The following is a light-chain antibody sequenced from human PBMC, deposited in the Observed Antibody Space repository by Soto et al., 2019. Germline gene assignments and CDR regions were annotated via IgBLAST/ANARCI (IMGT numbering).Light chain of an antibody. CDR3: QQSYSTPRT. V-gene: IGKV1-39*01. Sequence: DIQMTQSPSSLSASVGDRVTITCRASQSIYNNLNWYQQKPGRAPRILIYAVSSFQSGVPSRFSGSGSGTDFTLTISSLQPEDFATYYCQQSYSTPRTFGQGTKVEIK. J-gene: IGKJ1*01. CDR1: QSIYNN. CDR2: AVS.